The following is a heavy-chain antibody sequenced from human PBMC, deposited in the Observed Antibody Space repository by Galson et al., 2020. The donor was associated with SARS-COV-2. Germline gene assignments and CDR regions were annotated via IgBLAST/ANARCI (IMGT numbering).Heavy chain of an antibody. J-gene: IGHJ6*02. D-gene: IGHD4-17*01. Sequence: ETSETLSLTCSVSDGPISSYYWSWIRQPPGKGLEWIGYISYSGSTNYNPSLRSRVTISVDMSKNQFSLKLSFVTAADTAVYYCARDPAPLYGDNYYYGMDVWGRGTTVTVS. CDR2: ISYSGST. V-gene: IGHV4-59*01. CDR3: ARDPAPLYGDNYYYGMDV. CDR1: DGPISSYY.